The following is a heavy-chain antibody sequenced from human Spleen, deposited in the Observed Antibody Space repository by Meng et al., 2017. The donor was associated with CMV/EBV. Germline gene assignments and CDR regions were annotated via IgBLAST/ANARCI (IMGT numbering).Heavy chain of an antibody. CDR3: ARGGGELNLDY. D-gene: IGHD1-26*01. J-gene: IGHJ4*02. CDR1: CGSLSGYY. Sequence: LNCTVSCGSLSGYYWSCIRQSPGKGLEWIGEINNSGSTIYNPSLKSRVTMSVDTSKNQFSLRVTSLTAADTAVYFCARGGGELNLDYWGQGTLVTVSS. CDR2: INNSGST. V-gene: IGHV4-34*01.